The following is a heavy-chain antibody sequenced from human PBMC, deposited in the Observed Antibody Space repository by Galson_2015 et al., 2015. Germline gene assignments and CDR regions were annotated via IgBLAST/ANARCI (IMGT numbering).Heavy chain of an antibody. D-gene: IGHD6-19*01. J-gene: IGHJ4*02. CDR2: IYSAGST. Sequence: SLRLSCAASGFTVSSNYMSWVRQAPGKGLEWVSVIYSAGSTYYEDSVKGRFTISRDNSKNTRYLQMNSLIAEDTAVYYCARGTNGYSCGWKRVDYFDYWGPGTLVTVSS. CDR1: GFTVSSNY. CDR3: ARGTNGYSCGWKRVDYFDY. V-gene: IGHV3-66*02.